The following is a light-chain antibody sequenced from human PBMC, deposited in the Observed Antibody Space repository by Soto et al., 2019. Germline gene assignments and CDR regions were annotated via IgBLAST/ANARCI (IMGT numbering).Light chain of an antibody. V-gene: IGKV3-15*01. J-gene: IGKJ1*01. Sequence: EILLTQSASRLSVSTGERVTLSWRAGQGVTTNFAWYQQKSGQSPRLLIYDVSTRATGVPARFSGTGSETDFTPTISSLQPDDSATYYCQQYKGYPPRTFGQGTKVDIK. CDR1: QGVTTN. CDR2: DVS. CDR3: QQYKGYPPRT.